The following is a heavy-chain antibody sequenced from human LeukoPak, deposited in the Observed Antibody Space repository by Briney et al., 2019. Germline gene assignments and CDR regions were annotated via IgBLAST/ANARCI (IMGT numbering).Heavy chain of an antibody. CDR1: GFTFRSYG. V-gene: IGHV3-23*01. D-gene: IGHD3-22*01. CDR3: AKDLLRTVVVSAAGYYLDS. J-gene: IGHJ4*02. CDR2: ISSSATST. Sequence: GGSLRLSCAASGFTFRSYGMSWVRQAPGKGLEWVSTISSSATSTNYADSVKGRFTISRDNSKNTLYLQMNSLRAEDTAVYYCAKDLLRTVVVSAAGYYLDSWGQGTLVTVSS.